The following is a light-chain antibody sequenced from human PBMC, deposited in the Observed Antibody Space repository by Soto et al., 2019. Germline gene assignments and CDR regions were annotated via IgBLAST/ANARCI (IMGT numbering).Light chain of an antibody. CDR1: SSDVGGYNY. Sequence: QSALTQPASVSGSPGQSITISCTGTSSDVGGYNYVSWYQQHPGKAPKLMIYEVSNRPSGVSNRFSGSKSGNTASLTISGLQAEDEADYYCNSHTSSTRYVFGTGTKLTVL. J-gene: IGLJ1*01. CDR3: NSHTSSTRYV. CDR2: EVS. V-gene: IGLV2-14*01.